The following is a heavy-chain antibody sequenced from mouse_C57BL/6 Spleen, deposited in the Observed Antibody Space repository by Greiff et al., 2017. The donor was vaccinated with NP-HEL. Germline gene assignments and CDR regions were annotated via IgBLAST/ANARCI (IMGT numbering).Heavy chain of an antibody. V-gene: IGHV1-52*01. D-gene: IGHD2-4*01. Sequence: VQLQQSGAELVRPGSSVKLSCKASGYTFTSYWMHWVKQRPIQGLEWIGNIDPSDSETLYNQKFKDKATLTVDKSSSTAYMQLSRLTSEDSAVYYCARSWYDYDGHYFDYWGQGTTLTVSS. J-gene: IGHJ2*01. CDR1: GYTFTSYW. CDR3: ARSWYDYDGHYFDY. CDR2: IDPSDSET.